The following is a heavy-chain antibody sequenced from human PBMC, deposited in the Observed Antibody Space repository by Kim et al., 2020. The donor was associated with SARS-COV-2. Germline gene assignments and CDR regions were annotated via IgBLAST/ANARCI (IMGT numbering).Heavy chain of an antibody. J-gene: IGHJ3*02. CDR2: IYYSGST. CDR1: GGSISSSSYY. V-gene: IGHV4-39*01. CDR3: ARQAIAAADAFDI. D-gene: IGHD6-6*01. Sequence: SETLSLTCTVSGGSISSSSYYWGWIRQPPGKGLEWIGSIYYSGSTYYNPSLKSRVTISVDTSKNQFSLKLSSVTAADTAVYYCARQAIAAADAFDIWGQGTMVTVSS.